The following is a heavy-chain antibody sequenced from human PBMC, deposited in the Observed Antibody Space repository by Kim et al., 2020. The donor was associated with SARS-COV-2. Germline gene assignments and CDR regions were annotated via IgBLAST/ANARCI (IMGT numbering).Heavy chain of an antibody. J-gene: IGHJ4*02. V-gene: IGHV1-18*04. CDR3: ARCPIAAAGPGFDY. Sequence: ASVKVSCKTSGYSFTTYGITWVRQAPGQGLEWVGGITPYSGNTNYAQKFQGRVTITRDTSAGTVYMDLSTLRADDTAVYYCARCPIAAAGPGFDYWGQGTLITVSS. D-gene: IGHD6-13*01. CDR2: ITPYSGNT. CDR1: GYSFTTYG.